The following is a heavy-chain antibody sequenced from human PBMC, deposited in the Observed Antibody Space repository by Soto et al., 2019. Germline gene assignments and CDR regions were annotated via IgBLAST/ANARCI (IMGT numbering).Heavy chain of an antibody. D-gene: IGHD3-10*01. V-gene: IGHV3-23*01. Sequence: EVQLLESGGGLVQSGGSLRLSCIASGVTFSTYAMSWVRQAPGQGLEWVSAISGSGGSTYYADSVKGRFTISRDNSKNTLYLQMNSLRAEDTAVYYCAKQRAGFGSGSDTYYFDNWGQGTLVTVSS. J-gene: IGHJ4*02. CDR3: AKQRAGFGSGSDTYYFDN. CDR1: GVTFSTYA. CDR2: ISGSGGST.